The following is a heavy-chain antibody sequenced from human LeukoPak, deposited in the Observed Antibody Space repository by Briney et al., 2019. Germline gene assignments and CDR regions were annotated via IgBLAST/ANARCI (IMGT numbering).Heavy chain of an antibody. CDR2: INPSGGST. V-gene: IGHV1-46*01. CDR1: GYTFTSYY. J-gene: IGHJ4*02. D-gene: IGHD5-18*01. Sequence: ASVKVSCKASGYTFTSYYMHWVRQAPGQGLEWMGIINPSGGSTSYAQKFQGRVTMTRVTSTSTVYMELSSLRSEDTAVYYCARDGGFGSGSYGYFDYWGQGTLVTVSS. CDR3: ARDGGFGSGSYGYFDY.